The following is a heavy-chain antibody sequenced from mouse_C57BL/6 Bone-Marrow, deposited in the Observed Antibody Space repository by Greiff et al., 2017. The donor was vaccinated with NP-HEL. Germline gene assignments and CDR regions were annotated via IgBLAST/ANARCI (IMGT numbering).Heavy chain of an antibody. D-gene: IGHD2-4*01. CDR3: ARIDYDDYYAMDY. J-gene: IGHJ4*01. CDR2: IYPGSGST. CDR1: GYTFTSYW. V-gene: IGHV1-55*01. Sequence: QVQLKQPGAELVKPGASVKMSCKASGYTFTSYWITWVKQRPGQGLEWIGDIYPGSGSTNYNEKFKSKATLTVDTSSSTAYMQLSSLTSEDSAVYYCARIDYDDYYAMDYWGQGTSVTVSS.